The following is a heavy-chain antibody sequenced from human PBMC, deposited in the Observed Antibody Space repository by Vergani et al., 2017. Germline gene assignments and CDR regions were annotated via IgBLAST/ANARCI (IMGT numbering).Heavy chain of an antibody. CDR2: ISPGASTV. D-gene: IGHD2-15*01. CDR3: ARYPCISTHRHYCAMDV. CDR1: GFKFSDHY. J-gene: IGHJ6*02. Sequence: LEESGGGSVKPGGSLRLSCAASGFKFSDHYMSWIRQAPGKGLEWVSHISPGASTVSYTDSVTGRFTVSRDNDNNSLTLDMTTLRVEDTAVYYWARYPCISTHRHYCAMDVWGQGTTVTVSS. V-gene: IGHV3-11*04.